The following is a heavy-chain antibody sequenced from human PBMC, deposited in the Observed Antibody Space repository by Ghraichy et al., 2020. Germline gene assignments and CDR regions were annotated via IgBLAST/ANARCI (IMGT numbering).Heavy chain of an antibody. J-gene: IGHJ3*02. CDR1: GGSISNISHY. V-gene: IGHV4-39*07. D-gene: IGHD3-3*01. CDR2: IYYSGST. CDR3: ARRIGAPYYDSWSGYIDI. Sequence: SETLSLTCTVSGGSISNISHYWGWVRQPPGKGLEWIGIIYYSGSTYYNPSLKSRVTISVDTSKNQLSLKLSSVTAADTAVYFCARRIGAPYYDSWSGYIDIWGQGTMVTVSS.